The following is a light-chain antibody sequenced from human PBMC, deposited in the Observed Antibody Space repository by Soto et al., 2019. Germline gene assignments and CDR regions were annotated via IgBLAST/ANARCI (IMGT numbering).Light chain of an antibody. Sequence: QSVLTQPASVSGSPGQSITISCTGTSSDVGAYNYVSWFQQHPDKVPKLIIYEVSNRPSGVSSRFSGSKSGNTASLTISELQAEDEADYYCSSYRSTSNYVFGSGTKVTVL. CDR3: SSYRSTSNYV. CDR1: SSDVGAYNY. CDR2: EVS. J-gene: IGLJ1*01. V-gene: IGLV2-14*01.